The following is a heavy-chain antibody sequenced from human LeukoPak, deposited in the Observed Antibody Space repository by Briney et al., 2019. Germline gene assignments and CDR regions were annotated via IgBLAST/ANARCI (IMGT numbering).Heavy chain of an antibody. CDR2: ISHSGST. CDR1: GYSISSAYS. CDR3: AKEVRPTLDYYYYMDV. Sequence: SETLSLTCGVSGYSISSAYSWGWIRQPPGTGLEWIGSISHSGSTYYNPSLKSRVSMSVDTSKNQFSLRLTSLTAADTAVYYCAKEVRPTLDYYYYMDVWGKGTTVTVSS. D-gene: IGHD3-10*01. V-gene: IGHV4-38-2*02. J-gene: IGHJ6*03.